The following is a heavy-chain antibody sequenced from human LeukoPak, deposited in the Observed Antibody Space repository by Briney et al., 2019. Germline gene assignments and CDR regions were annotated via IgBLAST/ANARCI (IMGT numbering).Heavy chain of an antibody. CDR3: ARGLGLGYYYYYMDV. CDR1: GYTFTSYG. CDR2: ISAYNGNT. V-gene: IGHV1-18*01. J-gene: IGHJ6*03. Sequence: ASVKVSCKASGYTFTSYGISWVRQAPGQGLEWMGWISAYNGNTNYAQKLQGRVTMTTDTSTSTAYMELSSLRSEDTAVYYCARGLGLGYYYYYMDVWGKGTTVTVSS. D-gene: IGHD3-16*01.